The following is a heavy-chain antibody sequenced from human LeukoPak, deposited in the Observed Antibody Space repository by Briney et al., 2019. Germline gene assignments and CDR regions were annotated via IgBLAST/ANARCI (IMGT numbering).Heavy chain of an antibody. CDR3: ARHEPSLIMITPMDV. D-gene: IGHD3-16*01. Sequence: ASVKVSCKASGYTFTSYAMHWVRQAPGQRLEWMGWINAGNGNTKYSQKFQGRVTITRDTSASTAYMELSSLRSEDTAVYYCARHEPSLIMITPMDVWGQGTTVTVSS. CDR1: GYTFTSYA. CDR2: INAGNGNT. V-gene: IGHV1-3*01. J-gene: IGHJ6*02.